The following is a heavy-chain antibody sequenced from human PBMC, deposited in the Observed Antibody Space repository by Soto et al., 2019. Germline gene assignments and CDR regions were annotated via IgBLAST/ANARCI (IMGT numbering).Heavy chain of an antibody. V-gene: IGHV1-69*12. CDR2: IVPIVDTS. Sequence: QVQLVQSGAEVRQPASSVKVSCKTSGGTFSSYAISWVRQAPGQGLEWMGGIVPIVDTSTYAQKFQGRVTIPAGASTSTVYLELRSLRSDDTAVYYCVRVVAIPGDPHTWGQGTLITVSS. J-gene: IGHJ5*02. D-gene: IGHD6-6*01. CDR1: GGTFSSYA. CDR3: VRVVAIPGDPHT.